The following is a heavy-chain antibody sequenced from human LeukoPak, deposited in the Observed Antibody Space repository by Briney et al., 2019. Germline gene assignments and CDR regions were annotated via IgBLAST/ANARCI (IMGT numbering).Heavy chain of an antibody. V-gene: IGHV3-21*01. CDR1: GFTFSSYS. Sequence: GGSLRLSCAASGFTFSSYSMNWVRQAPGKGLEWVSSISRSSTDIYYADSVKGRFTISRDNAKKSLYLQMNSLRAEDTAVYYCARGQLTDPRIDYWGQGTLVTVSS. J-gene: IGHJ4*02. CDR2: ISRSSTDI. CDR3: ARGQLTDPRIDY. D-gene: IGHD6-13*01.